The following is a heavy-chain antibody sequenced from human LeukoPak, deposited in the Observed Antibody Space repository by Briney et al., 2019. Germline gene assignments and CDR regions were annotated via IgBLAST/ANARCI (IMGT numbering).Heavy chain of an antibody. D-gene: IGHD1-26*01. J-gene: IGHJ4*02. V-gene: IGHV5-51*01. CDR1: GYSFATYW. Sequence: GESLKISCKGSGYSFATYWNGWARQMPGKGLEWMGIIYPGDSDIRYSPSIQGQVSISADKSISTAYLQWSSLKASDTAMYYCAIRYSGSYNDYWGQGTLVTVSS. CDR2: IYPGDSDI. CDR3: AIRYSGSYNDY.